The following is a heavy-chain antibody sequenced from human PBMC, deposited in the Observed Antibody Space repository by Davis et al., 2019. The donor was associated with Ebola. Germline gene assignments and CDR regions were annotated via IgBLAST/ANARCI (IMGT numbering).Heavy chain of an antibody. V-gene: IGHV1-18*01. J-gene: IGHJ5*02. D-gene: IGHD2-15*01. CDR2: VSAYNGDT. CDR3: ARVGCSDANCYENWSDP. CDR1: GYTFTSYG. Sequence: ASVKVSCKASGYTFTSYGFNWVRQAPGQGLEWMGWVSAYNGDTNYAQSLQGRVTMTIDTSTSTGYMDLRSLTSDDTAVYYCARVGCSDANCYENWSDPWGQGTLVTV.